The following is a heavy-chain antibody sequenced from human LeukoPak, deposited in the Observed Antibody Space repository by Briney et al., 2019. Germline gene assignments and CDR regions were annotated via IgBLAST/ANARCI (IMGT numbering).Heavy chain of an antibody. V-gene: IGHV3-30*18. CDR3: AKDSYYYDSSGHLRLYYFDY. J-gene: IGHJ4*02. Sequence: GGSLRLSCAASGFTFSSYGMHWVRQAPGKGLEWVAVISYDGSNKYYADSVKGRFTISRDNSKNTLYLQMNSLRAEDTAVYYCAKDSYYYDSSGHLRLYYFDYWGQGTLVTVSS. CDR1: GFTFSSYG. D-gene: IGHD3-22*01. CDR2: ISYDGSNK.